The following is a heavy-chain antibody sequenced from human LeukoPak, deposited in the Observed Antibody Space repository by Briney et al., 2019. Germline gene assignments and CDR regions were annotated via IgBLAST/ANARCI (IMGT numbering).Heavy chain of an antibody. CDR3: ARCLTIFGVVNYYYMDV. J-gene: IGHJ6*03. CDR1: GGSISSGSYY. CDR2: IYTSGST. Sequence: SETLSLTCTVSGGSISSGSYYWSWIRQPAGKGLEWIGRIYTSGSTNYNPSLKSRVTISVDTTKNQFSLKLSSVTAADTAVYYCARCLTIFGVVNYYYMDVWGKGTTVTVSS. V-gene: IGHV4-61*02. D-gene: IGHD3-3*01.